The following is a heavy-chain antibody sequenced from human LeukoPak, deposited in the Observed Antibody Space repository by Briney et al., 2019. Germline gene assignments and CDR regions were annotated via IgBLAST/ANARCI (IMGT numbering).Heavy chain of an antibody. V-gene: IGHV1-46*01. CDR1: GYTFTSYY. D-gene: IGHD3-22*01. Sequence: ASVKVSCKASGYTFTSYYMHWVRQAPGQGLEWMGIINPSGGSTSYAQKFQGRVTMTRDTSTSTVYMELSSLRSEDTAVYYCAREINYYDSSGYLDYWGQGTLVTVSS. J-gene: IGHJ4*02. CDR3: AREINYYDSSGYLDY. CDR2: INPSGGST.